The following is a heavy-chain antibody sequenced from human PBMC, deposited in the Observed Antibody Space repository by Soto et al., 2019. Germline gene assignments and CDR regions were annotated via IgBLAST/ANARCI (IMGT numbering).Heavy chain of an antibody. CDR2: IYYSGST. Sequence: PSETLSLTCTVSGGSISSGNYYWSWIRQHPGKGLEWIGYIYYSGSTYYNPSLKSRVTISIDVSKNQFSLSLRSLTAADTAVYYCARSREFDYWSQGTLVTVSS. CDR3: ARSREFDY. CDR1: GGSISSGNYY. J-gene: IGHJ4*02. V-gene: IGHV4-30-4*08.